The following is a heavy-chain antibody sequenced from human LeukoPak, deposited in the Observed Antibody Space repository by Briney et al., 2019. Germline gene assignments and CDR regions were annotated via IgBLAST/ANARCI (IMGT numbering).Heavy chain of an antibody. D-gene: IGHD2-2*01. V-gene: IGHV3-64*01. CDR1: GFTFSSYA. CDR3: ARSSTTSCYDF. Sequence: GGSLRLSCSDSGFTFSSYAMHWVRQAPGKGLEYVSAISSNGGSTYYANSVKGRFTISRDNSKNTLYLQMGSLRGEDMAVYYCARSSTTSCYDFWGRGTLVTVSS. CDR2: ISSNGGST. J-gene: IGHJ4*02.